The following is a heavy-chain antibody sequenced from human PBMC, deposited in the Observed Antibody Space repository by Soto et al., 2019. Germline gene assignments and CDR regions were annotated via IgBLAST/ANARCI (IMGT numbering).Heavy chain of an antibody. CDR2: VWYDGNNK. CDR3: VRGPYKGAAGTQDYGMDV. D-gene: IGHD6-13*01. Sequence: QVQLVESGGGVVQPGRSLRLSCAASGFTFTTYGIHWVRQAPGKGLEWVGVVWYDGNNKYYPDSVKGRFTISRDNSKKLVYLPMNSPRAEDTAGYYCVRGPYKGAAGTQDYGMDVWGQGTTVTVSS. J-gene: IGHJ6*02. V-gene: IGHV3-33*01. CDR1: GFTFTTYG.